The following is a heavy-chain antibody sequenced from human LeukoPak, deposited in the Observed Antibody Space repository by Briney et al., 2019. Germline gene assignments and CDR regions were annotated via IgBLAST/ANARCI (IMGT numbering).Heavy chain of an antibody. CDR3: ASTKDIVVVPAAMRWANYYYYGMDV. V-gene: IGHV1-69*13. CDR2: IIPIFGTA. Sequence: ASVKVSCKASGGTFSSYAMSWVRQAPGQGLEWMGGIIPIFGTANYAQKFQGRVTITADESTSTAYMELSSLRSEDTAVYYCASTKDIVVVPAAMRWANYYYYGMDVWGQGTTVTVSS. CDR1: GGTFSSYA. D-gene: IGHD2-2*01. J-gene: IGHJ6*02.